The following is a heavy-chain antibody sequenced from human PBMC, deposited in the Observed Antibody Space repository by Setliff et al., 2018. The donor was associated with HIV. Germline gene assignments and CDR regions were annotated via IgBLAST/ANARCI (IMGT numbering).Heavy chain of an antibody. Sequence: PGGSLRLSCAASGFTFSHYGMHWVRQAPGKGLEWVAFIRYDGSNKYYADSVKGRFTISRDNAKNSLYLQMNSLRAEDTAVYYCVRQVSYYHFYMDVWGKGTTVTVSS. D-gene: IGHD6-6*01. V-gene: IGHV3-30*02. J-gene: IGHJ6*03. CDR1: GFTFSHYG. CDR2: IRYDGSNK. CDR3: VRQVSYYHFYMDV.